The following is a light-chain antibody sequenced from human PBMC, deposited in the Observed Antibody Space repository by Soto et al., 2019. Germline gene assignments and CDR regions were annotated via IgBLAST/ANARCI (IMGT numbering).Light chain of an antibody. J-gene: IGLJ2*01. V-gene: IGLV1-51*01. CDR3: GTWDSSLSGYVV. Sequence: HSVLTQPPSVSAAPGQKVTISCSGSSSNIGNNYVSWYQQLPGTAPKLLIYDNNKRPSGIPDRFSGSKSGTSATLGITGLQTGDEADYYCGTWDSSLSGYVVFGGGTKLTVL. CDR1: SSNIGNNY. CDR2: DNN.